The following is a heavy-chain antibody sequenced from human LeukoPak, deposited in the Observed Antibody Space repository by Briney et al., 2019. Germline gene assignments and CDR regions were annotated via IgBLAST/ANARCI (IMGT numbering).Heavy chain of an antibody. J-gene: IGHJ4*02. D-gene: IGHD1-14*01. V-gene: IGHV3-48*03. CDR3: VRGDRYFFDY. CDR2: IGNTGRTI. CDR1: GFRFSSYE. Sequence: GGSLRLSCAASGFRFSSYEMNWVRQAPGRGLEWVSYIGNTGRTIYYVDSVKGRFTVSRDNAKNSLYLQMNSLRAEDTAIYYCVRGDRYFFDYWGQGTLVAVSS.